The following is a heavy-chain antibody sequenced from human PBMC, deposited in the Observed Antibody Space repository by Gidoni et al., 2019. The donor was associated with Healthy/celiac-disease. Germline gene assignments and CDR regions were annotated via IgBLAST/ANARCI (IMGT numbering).Heavy chain of an antibody. CDR1: GCPFSSYA. CDR2: ISYDGSNK. J-gene: IGHJ4*02. CDR3: ARDQQWGGEFDY. V-gene: IGHV3-30-3*01. D-gene: IGHD6-19*01. Sequence: QVQLVESGGGVVQPGRSLRLSCADSGCPFSSYAMHWVRHAPGKGLEWLAVISYDGSNKYYADSVKCRFTISRDNSKNTLYLQMNSLRAEDTAVYYCARDQQWGGEFDYWGQGTLVTVSS.